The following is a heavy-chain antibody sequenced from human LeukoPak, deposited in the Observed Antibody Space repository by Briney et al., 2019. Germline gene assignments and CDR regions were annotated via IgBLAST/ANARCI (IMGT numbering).Heavy chain of an antibody. CDR2: IRSSGDST. D-gene: IGHD6-19*01. V-gene: IGHV3-23*01. CDR3: ARIPGIAVADYYFDY. CDR1: GFTFSSYG. Sequence: GGSLRLSCAASGFTFSSYGMSWVRQAPGKGLEWVSGIRSSGDSTYYADSVKGRFTISRDNSKNTLYLQMNSLRAEDTAVYYCARIPGIAVADYYFDYWGQGTLVTVSS. J-gene: IGHJ4*02.